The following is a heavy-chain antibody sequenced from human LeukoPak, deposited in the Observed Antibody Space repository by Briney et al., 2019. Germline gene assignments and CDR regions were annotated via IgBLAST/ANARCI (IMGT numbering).Heavy chain of an antibody. D-gene: IGHD2-2*01. CDR3: ARDCSSTSCYLPEV. CDR1: GGSISSYY. J-gene: IGHJ6*04. V-gene: IGHV4-59*01. Sequence: SETLSLTCTVSGGSISSYYWSWIRQPPGKRLEWIGYIYDSGSTNYNPSLKSRVTISLDTSKNQFSLKLTSVTAADTAVYYCARDCSSTSCYLPEVWGKGTTVTVSS. CDR2: IYDSGST.